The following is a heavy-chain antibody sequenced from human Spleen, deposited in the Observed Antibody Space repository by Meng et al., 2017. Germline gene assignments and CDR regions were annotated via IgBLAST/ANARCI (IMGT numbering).Heavy chain of an antibody. J-gene: IGHJ4*01. CDR3: ARDEDISAAGKLFGDY. V-gene: IGHV1-2*06. D-gene: IGHD6-13*01. CDR2: IDPKTGDT. Sequence: QVQLVESGAEVKKPGALVKVSCKPSGYNFPDYYIHWVRRAPGQGLEWMGRIDPKTGDTHYALKFQGRVTMTGDTSISTAYMELSGLRSDDTAMYYCARDEDISAAGKLFGDYWGHGTLVTVSS. CDR1: GYNFPDYY.